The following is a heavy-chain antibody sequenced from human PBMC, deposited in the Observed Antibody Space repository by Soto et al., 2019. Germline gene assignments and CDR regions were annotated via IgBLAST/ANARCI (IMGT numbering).Heavy chain of an antibody. Sequence: EVQLLESGGGLVQPGGSLRLSCAASGFTFSNYAVSWVRQAPGKGLEWVSVITGSGGSTHYADSVKGRFTSSRDNSKNTLYLQMNSLRAEDTAVYYCAKDQAVTGWSFDYWGQGTLVTVSS. CDR1: GFTFSNYA. V-gene: IGHV3-23*01. D-gene: IGHD3-9*01. CDR2: ITGSGGST. CDR3: AKDQAVTGWSFDY. J-gene: IGHJ4*02.